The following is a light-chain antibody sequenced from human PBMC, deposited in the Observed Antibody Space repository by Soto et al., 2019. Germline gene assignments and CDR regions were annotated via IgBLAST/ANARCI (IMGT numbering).Light chain of an antibody. CDR2: AAS. V-gene: IGKV1-17*01. Sequence: DIQMTQSPSTLSASVGDRVTITCRASQGIRNDLGWYQQKPGKAPKLLIYAASSLQSGVPSRFSGSGSGTEFTLTISSLRPDDFATYYCQQYNRFSTWTFGQGAKVDIK. CDR3: QQYNRFSTWT. J-gene: IGKJ1*01. CDR1: QGIRND.